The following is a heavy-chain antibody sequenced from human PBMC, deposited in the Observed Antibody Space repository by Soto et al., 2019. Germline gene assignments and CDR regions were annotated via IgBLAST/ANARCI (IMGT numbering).Heavy chain of an antibody. V-gene: IGHV3-7*01. CDR3: LRELMLPARVADWFDS. D-gene: IGHD2-2*01. CDR2: IKQDGSDK. J-gene: IGHJ5*01. CDR1: GXTFSTYF. Sequence: GSLRLACAASGXTFSTYFMNWVRQAPGKGLEWVANIKQDGSDKHYVDSVKGRFTISRDNAKKSLYLQMNSLRPEETAVDYCLRELMLPARVADWFDSWGQGTLVTVSS.